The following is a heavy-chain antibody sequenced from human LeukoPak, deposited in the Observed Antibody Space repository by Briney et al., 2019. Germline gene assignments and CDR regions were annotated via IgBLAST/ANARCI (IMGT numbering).Heavy chain of an antibody. CDR2: INPNSGGT. CDR1: GYTFTGYY. V-gene: IGHV1-2*02. Sequence: ASVKVSCKASGYTFTGYYMHWVRQAPGQGLEWMGWINPNSGGTNYAQKFQGRVTMTRDTSIGTAYMELSRLRSDDTAVYYCARDGYSYDWGNWFDPWGQGTLVTVSS. CDR3: ARDGYSYDWGNWFDP. J-gene: IGHJ5*02. D-gene: IGHD5-18*01.